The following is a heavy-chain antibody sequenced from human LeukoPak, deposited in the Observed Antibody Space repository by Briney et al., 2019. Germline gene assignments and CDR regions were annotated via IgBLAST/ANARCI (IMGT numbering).Heavy chain of an antibody. J-gene: IGHJ5*02. D-gene: IGHD1-26*01. CDR2: ISYTGST. CDR3: ARTIKSGNYYWFDP. Sequence: SETLSLTCTVSGVSISNYYWSWIRQPPGEGLEWIGFISYTGSTNCNPSLKSRVTVSVDTSKNQFSLEVTSVTAADTAVYYCARTIKSGNYYWFDPWGQGTLVTVSS. V-gene: IGHV4-59*01. CDR1: GVSISNYY.